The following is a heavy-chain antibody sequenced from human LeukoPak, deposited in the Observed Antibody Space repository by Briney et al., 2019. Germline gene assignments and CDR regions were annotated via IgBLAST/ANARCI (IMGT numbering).Heavy chain of an antibody. CDR2: ISSSSRTI. J-gene: IGHJ4*02. D-gene: IGHD6-6*01. CDR3: ARGIYSTSSDGY. Sequence: GGSLRLSCAASGFTFSSYRMNWVRQAPGRGLEWVSYISSSSRTIYYADSVKGRFTISRDNAKNTLYLQMNSLKTEDTAVYYCARGIYSTSSDGYWGQGTLVTVS. V-gene: IGHV3-48*01. CDR1: GFTFSSYR.